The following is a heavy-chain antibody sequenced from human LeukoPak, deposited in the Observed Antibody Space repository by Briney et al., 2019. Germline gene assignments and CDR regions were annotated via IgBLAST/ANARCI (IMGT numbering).Heavy chain of an antibody. V-gene: IGHV3-23*01. CDR2: ISGSGGGT. J-gene: IGHJ4*02. Sequence: GGSLRLSCAASGFTFSSCAMTWVRQAPGMGLEWVSTISGSGGGTFYADSVKGRFTISRDNSKNTLYLQMNSLRAEDTAVYYCARSIAAAGLDYWGQGTLVTVSS. CDR1: GFTFSSCA. D-gene: IGHD6-13*01. CDR3: ARSIAAAGLDY.